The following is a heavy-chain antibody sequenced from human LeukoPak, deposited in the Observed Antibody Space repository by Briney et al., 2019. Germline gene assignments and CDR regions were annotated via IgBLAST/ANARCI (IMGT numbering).Heavy chain of an antibody. CDR3: ASKTVAVQGDDAFDI. J-gene: IGHJ3*02. CDR2: MNPNSGNT. Sequence: ASVNVSCTASGYTFTIYDINWVRQATGQGLEWMGWMNPNSGNTGYAQKFQGRVTMTRNTSISTAYMELSSLRSEDTAVYYCASKTVAVQGDDAFDIWGQGTMVTVSS. V-gene: IGHV1-8*01. D-gene: IGHD6-19*01. CDR1: GYTFTIYD.